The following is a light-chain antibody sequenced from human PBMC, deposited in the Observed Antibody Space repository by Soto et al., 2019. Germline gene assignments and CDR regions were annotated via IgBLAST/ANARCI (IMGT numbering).Light chain of an antibody. V-gene: IGLV1-40*01. J-gene: IGLJ2*01. CDR2: GNT. CDR1: SSNIGAGFD. CDR3: QSYDSSLSAV. Sequence: QSVLTQPPSVSGAPGQRVTISCTGSSSNIGAGFDVHWYQQLPGTAPKLLIYGNTNRPSGVPDRFSGSKSGTSASLAITVLQAEDEADYYCQSYDSSLSAVFGGGTKVTVL.